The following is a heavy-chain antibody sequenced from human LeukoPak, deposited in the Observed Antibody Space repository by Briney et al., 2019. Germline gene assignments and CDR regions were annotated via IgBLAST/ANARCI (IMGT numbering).Heavy chain of an antibody. D-gene: IGHD6-13*01. V-gene: IGHV3-30*18. CDR2: ISYDGSDK. CDR1: GFTFSGYG. J-gene: IGHJ4*02. CDR3: AKQREGISWSPDY. Sequence: PGGSLRLSCAASGFTFSGYGMHWVRQAPGKGLEWVAVISYDGSDKYYADSVKGRFTISRDNSKNTLYLQMNSLRAEDTAVYYCAKQREGISWSPDYWGQGTLVTVSS.